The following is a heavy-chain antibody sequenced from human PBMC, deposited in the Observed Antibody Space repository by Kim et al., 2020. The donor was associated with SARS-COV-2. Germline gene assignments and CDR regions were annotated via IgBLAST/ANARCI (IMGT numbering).Heavy chain of an antibody. CDR1: RFTFSSYG. Sequence: GGSLRLSCAASRFTFSSYGMHWVRQAPGKGLEWVAVISYDGSDIDYADSVKGRFTISRDNSRNTLYLQMNSLRAEDTAVYYCTVVPINFNYWGQGTLVTV. D-gene: IGHD6-6*01. V-gene: IGHV3-30*03. J-gene: IGHJ4*02. CDR2: ISYDGSDI. CDR3: TVVPINFNY.